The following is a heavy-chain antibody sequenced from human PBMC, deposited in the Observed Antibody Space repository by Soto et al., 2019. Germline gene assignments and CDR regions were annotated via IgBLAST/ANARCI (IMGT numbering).Heavy chain of an antibody. Sequence: QVQLVQSGAEVKKPGASVKVSCKASGYTFTSYGISWVRQAPGQGLEWMGWISAYNGNTNYAQKLQGRVTMTTDTSTSTAYMELRRLRSDDTAVYYCARIGLEGYCSGGRCYPKLIDYWGQGTLVTVSS. CDR2: ISAYNGNT. CDR1: GYTFTSYG. D-gene: IGHD2-15*01. V-gene: IGHV1-18*01. J-gene: IGHJ4*02. CDR3: ARIGLEGYCSGGRCYPKLIDY.